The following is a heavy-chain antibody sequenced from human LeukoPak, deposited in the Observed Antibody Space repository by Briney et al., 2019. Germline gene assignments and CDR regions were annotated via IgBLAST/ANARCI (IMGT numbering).Heavy chain of an antibody. CDR2: ISCSGGST. J-gene: IGHJ5*02. V-gene: IGHV3-23*01. Sequence: GGPLRLLCAASGVTFSSFPMSGLRQAPGKGLEWVSAISCSGGSTYYADHVKGRFTICRDNSKNTLYLEINSLRADDTAVYYFSKDKASVLRYFDWFAPWGQGTLVTVYS. CDR1: GVTFSSFP. D-gene: IGHD3-9*01. CDR3: SKDKASVLRYFDWFAP.